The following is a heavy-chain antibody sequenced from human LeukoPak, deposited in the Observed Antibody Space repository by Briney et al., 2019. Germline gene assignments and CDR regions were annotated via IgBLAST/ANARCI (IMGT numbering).Heavy chain of an antibody. CDR3: ARGRVLRSGWAEYFDS. D-gene: IGHD6-19*01. J-gene: IGHJ4*02. Sequence: GGSLRLSCAASGFTFGDYAMHWVRQAPGRGLEYVSSISYNGYNAYYAESVKGRFTISRDNFKNMVFLQMGSLRPDDMAVYYCARGRVLRSGWAEYFDSWGQGTLVTVSS. CDR2: ISYNGYNA. CDR1: GFTFGDYA. V-gene: IGHV3-64*02.